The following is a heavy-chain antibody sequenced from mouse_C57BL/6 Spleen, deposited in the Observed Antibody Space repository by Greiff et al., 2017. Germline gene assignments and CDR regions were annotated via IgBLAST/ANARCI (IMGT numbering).Heavy chain of an antibody. D-gene: IGHD1-1*01. V-gene: IGHV1-53*01. CDR1: GYTFTSYW. J-gene: IGHJ1*03. CDR2: NNPSNGGT. CDR3: ARSASSYWYFDV. Sequence: VQLQQPGTELVKPGASVKLSCKASGYTFTSYWMHWVKQRPGQGLEWIGNNNPSNGGTNYNEKFKSKATLTVDKSSSTAYMQLSSLTSEDSAVYFCARSASSYWYFDVWGTGTTVTVSS.